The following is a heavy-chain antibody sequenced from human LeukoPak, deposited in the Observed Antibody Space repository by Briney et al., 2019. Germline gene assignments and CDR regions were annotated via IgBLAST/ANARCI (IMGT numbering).Heavy chain of an antibody. CDR2: IYYSGST. CDR3: ARGLWFGELFGYYFDY. Sequence: SETLSLTCTVSGGSISSSSYYWGWIRQPPGKGLEWIGSIYYSGSTYYNPSLKSRVTISVDTSKNQFSLKLSSVTAADTAVYYCARGLWFGELFGYYFDYWGQGTLVTVSS. D-gene: IGHD3-10*01. J-gene: IGHJ4*02. CDR1: GGSISSSSYY. V-gene: IGHV4-39*07.